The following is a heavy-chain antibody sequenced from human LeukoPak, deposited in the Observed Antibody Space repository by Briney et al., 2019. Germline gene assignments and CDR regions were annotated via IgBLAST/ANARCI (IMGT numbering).Heavy chain of an antibody. D-gene: IGHD3-16*01. CDR1: GFTFSSYA. Sequence: PERSLRLSCAASGFTFSSYAMHWVRQAPGKGLEWVAIISYDGINKYYADSVKGRFTISRDNSKNTLYLQMNSLTAEDAAVYYCARDRGSINYYQRTFDCWGQGTLVTVSS. CDR2: ISYDGINK. CDR3: ARDRGSINYYQRTFDC. V-gene: IGHV3-30*04. J-gene: IGHJ4*02.